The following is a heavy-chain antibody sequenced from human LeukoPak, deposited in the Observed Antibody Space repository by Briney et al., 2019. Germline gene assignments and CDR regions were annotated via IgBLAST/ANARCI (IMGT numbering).Heavy chain of an antibody. V-gene: IGHV4-59*01. D-gene: IGHD3-3*01. CDR3: ARAPKLVLRFLEWLPSHFDY. Sequence: SETLSLTCTVSGGSISSYYWSWIRQPPGKGLEWIGYIYYSGSTNYNPSLKSRVTISVDTSKNQFSLKLSSVSAADTAVYYCARAPKLVLRFLEWLPSHFDYWGQGTLVTVSS. J-gene: IGHJ4*02. CDR2: IYYSGST. CDR1: GGSISSYY.